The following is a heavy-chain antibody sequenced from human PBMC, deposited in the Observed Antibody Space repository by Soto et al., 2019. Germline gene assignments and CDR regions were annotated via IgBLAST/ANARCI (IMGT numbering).Heavy chain of an antibody. Sequence: PSETLSLTCAVYGGSFSGYYWTWIRQPPGTGLEWIGEINHSGSTNYNPSLKSRVTISVDTSKNQFSLKLSSVTAADTAVYYCARCCPAPPHNYYGTYPSGELLYPTYFDYWGQGTLVTVSS. CDR2: INHSGST. D-gene: IGHD3-10*01. J-gene: IGHJ4*02. CDR1: GGSFSGYY. CDR3: ARCCPAPPHNYYGTYPSGELLYPTYFDY. V-gene: IGHV4-34*01.